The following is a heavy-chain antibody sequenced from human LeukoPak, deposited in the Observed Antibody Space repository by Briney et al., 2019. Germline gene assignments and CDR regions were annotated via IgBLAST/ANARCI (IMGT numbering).Heavy chain of an antibody. CDR3: ARARGYCSSTKCYDDHDY. Sequence: ASVKVSCKASGYTFTGYYMHWVRQAPGQGVEWMGWINPNSGGTKYAQKFQGRVTMTRDTSISTVYMELSSLRSDDTAVYYCARARGYCSSTKCYDDHDYWGQGTLVTVSS. CDR2: INPNSGGT. CDR1: GYTFTGYY. D-gene: IGHD2-2*01. J-gene: IGHJ4*02. V-gene: IGHV1-2*02.